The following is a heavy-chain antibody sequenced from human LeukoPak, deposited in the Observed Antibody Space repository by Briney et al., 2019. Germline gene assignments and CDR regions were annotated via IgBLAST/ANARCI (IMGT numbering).Heavy chain of an antibody. CDR3: ARDGRYYDILTGYNLDY. CDR2: ISGSGGST. Sequence: GGSLRLSCAASGFTFSSYAMSWVRQAPGKGLEWVSAISGSGGSTYYADSVKGRFTISRDNAKNSLYLQMNSLRAEDTAVYYCARDGRYYDILTGYNLDYWGQGTLVTVSS. D-gene: IGHD3-9*01. CDR1: GFTFSSYA. J-gene: IGHJ4*02. V-gene: IGHV3-23*01.